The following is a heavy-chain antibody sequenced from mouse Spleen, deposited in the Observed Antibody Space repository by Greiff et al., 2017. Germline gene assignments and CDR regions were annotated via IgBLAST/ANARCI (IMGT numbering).Heavy chain of an antibody. D-gene: IGHD1-1*01. V-gene: IGHV5-6*01. CDR3: ARRGGSSFAWFAY. CDR2: ISSGGSYT. J-gene: IGHJ3*01. CDR1: GFTFSSYG. Sequence: EVQLVESGGDLVKPGGSLKLSCAASGFTFSSYGMSWVRQTPDKRLEWVATISSGGSYTYYPDSVKGRFTISRDNAKNTLYLQMSSLKSEDTAMYYCARRGGSSFAWFAYWGQGTLVTVSA.